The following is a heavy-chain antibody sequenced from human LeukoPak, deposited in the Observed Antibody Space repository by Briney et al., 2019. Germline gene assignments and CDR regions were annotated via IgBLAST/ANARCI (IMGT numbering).Heavy chain of an antibody. CDR2: ISSSGGST. D-gene: IGHD5/OR15-5a*01. Sequence: GGSLRLSCAASGFIFSTYTMNWVRQAPRKGLEWVSSISSSGGSTYYADSVKGRFTISRDNSKNTLYLQVISLRAEDTAVYYCAKAAVYHDSCPDSWGQGTLVTVSS. CDR1: GFIFSTYT. J-gene: IGHJ4*02. CDR3: AKAAVYHDSCPDS. V-gene: IGHV3-23*01.